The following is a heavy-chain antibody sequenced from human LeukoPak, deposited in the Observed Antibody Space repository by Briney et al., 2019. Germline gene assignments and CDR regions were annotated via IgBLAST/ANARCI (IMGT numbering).Heavy chain of an antibody. D-gene: IGHD1-7*01. J-gene: IGHJ3*02. Sequence: GGSLRLSCAASGFTFSNAWMSWVRQAPGKGLEWVGRIKSKTDGGTTDYAAPVKGRFTISRDDSKNTLYLQMNSLKTEDTAVYYCTTDHNCNYDGWAFDIWGQGTMVTVSS. V-gene: IGHV3-15*01. CDR3: TTDHNCNYDGWAFDI. CDR1: GFTFSNAW. CDR2: IKSKTDGGTT.